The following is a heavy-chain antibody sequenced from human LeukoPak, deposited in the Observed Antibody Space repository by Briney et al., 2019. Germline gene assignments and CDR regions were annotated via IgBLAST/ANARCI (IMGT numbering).Heavy chain of an antibody. V-gene: IGHV4-30-4*01. J-gene: IGHJ3*02. CDR1: GGSISSGDYY. D-gene: IGHD3-16*02. CDR3: ARDRPIYVWGSYPKLAFDI. CDR2: IYYSGST. Sequence: SQTLSLTCTVSGGSISSGDYYWSWIRQPPGKGLEWIGYIYYSGSTYYNPSLKSRVTISVDTSKNQFSLKLSSVTAADTAVYYCARDRPIYVWGSYPKLAFDIWGQGTMVTVSS.